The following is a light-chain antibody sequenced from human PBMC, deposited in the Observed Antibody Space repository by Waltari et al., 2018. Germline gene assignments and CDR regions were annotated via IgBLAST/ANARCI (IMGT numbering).Light chain of an antibody. Sequence: QSVLTQPPSVSGAPGQRVTISCTGSSSNIGGGSDAPRYQQLPGTAPTLLIYDHSNRPSGVPDRFSGSKSGTSASLAITGLQAEDEADYYCQSYDSSLSGWVFGGGTKLTVL. CDR2: DHS. V-gene: IGLV1-40*01. CDR3: QSYDSSLSGWV. J-gene: IGLJ3*02. CDR1: SSNIGGGSD.